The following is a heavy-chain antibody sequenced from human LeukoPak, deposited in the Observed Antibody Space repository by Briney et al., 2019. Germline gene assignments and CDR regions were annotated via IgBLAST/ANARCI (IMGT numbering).Heavy chain of an antibody. CDR2: IYYSGST. J-gene: IGHJ2*01. D-gene: IGHD3-16*01. CDR3: ARLKLGAYFDL. V-gene: IGHV4-59*08. Sequence: SETLSLTCTVSGGSISSYYWSWIRQPPGKGLEWIGYIYYSGSTKYNPSLKSRVTILLDTSKNQCSLKLTSVSAADTAVYYCARLKLGAYFDLWGRGTLVTVSS. CDR1: GGSISSYY.